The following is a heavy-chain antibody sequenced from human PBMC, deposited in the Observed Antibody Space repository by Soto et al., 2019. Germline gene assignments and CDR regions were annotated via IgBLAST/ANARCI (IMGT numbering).Heavy chain of an antibody. Sequence: SETLSLTCAVSGGSISSGGYSWSWIRQPPGKGLEWIGYIYHSGSTYYNPSLKSRVTISVDRSKNQFSLKLSSVTAADTAVYYCARIVGTAMGTPFDYWGQGTLVTVSS. CDR2: IYHSGST. CDR1: GGSISSGGYS. V-gene: IGHV4-30-2*01. CDR3: ARIVGTAMGTPFDY. D-gene: IGHD5-18*01. J-gene: IGHJ4*02.